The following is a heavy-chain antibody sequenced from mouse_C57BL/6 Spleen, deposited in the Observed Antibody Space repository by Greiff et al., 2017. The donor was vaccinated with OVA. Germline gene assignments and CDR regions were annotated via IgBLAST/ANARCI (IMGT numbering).Heavy chain of an antibody. D-gene: IGHD2-3*01. CDR1: GFTFTDYY. J-gene: IGHJ2*01. Sequence: EVMLVESGGGLVQPGGSLSLSCAASGFTFTDYYMSWVRQPPGKALEWLGFIRNKANGYTTEYSASVKGRFTISRDNSQSILYLQMNALRAEDSATYYCARGGWGYYFDYWGQGTTLTVSS. CDR2: IRNKANGYTT. V-gene: IGHV7-3*01. CDR3: ARGGWGYYFDY.